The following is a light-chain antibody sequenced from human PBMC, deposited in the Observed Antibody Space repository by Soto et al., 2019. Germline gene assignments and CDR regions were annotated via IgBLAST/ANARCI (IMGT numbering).Light chain of an antibody. CDR3: QQYNNWPRAT. CDR1: QNVGGY. Sequence: RVMTHSPATLSLSPVERATLSVGASQNVGGYLAWYQHKPGQAPRLLIYDASNRATGIPARFSGSGSGTEFNLTISSLQSEDFAVYYCQQYNNWPRATFGGGTKVDIK. V-gene: IGKV3-15*01. CDR2: DAS. J-gene: IGKJ4*01.